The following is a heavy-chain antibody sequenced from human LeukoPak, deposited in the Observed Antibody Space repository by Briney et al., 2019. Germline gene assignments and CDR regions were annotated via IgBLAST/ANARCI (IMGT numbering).Heavy chain of an antibody. Sequence: PSETLSLTCTVSGDSISSRSYYWSWIRQPPGKGLEWIGYIYYSGSTNYNPSLKSRVTISVDTSKNQFSLKLSSVTAADTAVYYCARDLGIGAAEGEFDPWGQGTLVTVSS. J-gene: IGHJ5*02. CDR2: IYYSGST. V-gene: IGHV4-61*01. CDR3: ARDLGIGAAEGEFDP. CDR1: GDSISSRSYY. D-gene: IGHD6-13*01.